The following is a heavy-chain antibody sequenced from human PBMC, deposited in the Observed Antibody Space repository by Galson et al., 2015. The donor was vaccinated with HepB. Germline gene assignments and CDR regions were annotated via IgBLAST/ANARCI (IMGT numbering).Heavy chain of an antibody. V-gene: IGHV3-23*01. Sequence: SLRLSCAASGFTFSSYAMSWVRQAPGKGLEWVSAISGSGGSTYYADSVKGRFTISRDNSKNTLYLQMNSLRAEDTAVYYCAKGSELRRTAGQETYYYYGMDVWGQGTTVTVSS. CDR3: AKGSELRRTAGQETYYYYGMDV. CDR2: ISGSGGST. CDR1: GFTFSSYA. D-gene: IGHD1-7*01. J-gene: IGHJ6*02.